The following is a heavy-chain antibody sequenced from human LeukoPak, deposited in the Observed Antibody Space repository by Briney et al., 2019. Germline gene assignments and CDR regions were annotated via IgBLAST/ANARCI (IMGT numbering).Heavy chain of an antibody. V-gene: IGHV3-30*04. J-gene: IGHJ4*02. CDR3: LRDSYFDY. CDR2: ISYDGSNK. CDR1: GFTFSSYA. Sequence: GGSLRLSCAASGFTFSSYAMHWVRQAPGKGLEWVAVISYDGSNKYYVDSVKGRFTISRDKSKNTLYLQMNSLRAEDTAVYYCLRDSYFDYWGQGTLVTVSS.